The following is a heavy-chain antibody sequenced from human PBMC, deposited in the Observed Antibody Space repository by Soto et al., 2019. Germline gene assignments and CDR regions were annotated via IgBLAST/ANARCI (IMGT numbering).Heavy chain of an antibody. Sequence: PGGSRRLSCASSGFTFSDYYMSWIRQAPGKGLEWLSYISPGSRYPAYADSVKGRFTISRDNARRSLSLQMNSLTVDDTAIYYCVRGGGGGLFDPWGQGSMVTVSS. CDR1: GFTFSDYY. D-gene: IGHD2-15*01. J-gene: IGHJ5*02. V-gene: IGHV3-11*06. CDR3: VRGGGGGLFDP. CDR2: ISPGSRYP.